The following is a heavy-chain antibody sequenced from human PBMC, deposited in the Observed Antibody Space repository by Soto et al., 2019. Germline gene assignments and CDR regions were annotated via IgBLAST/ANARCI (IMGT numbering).Heavy chain of an antibody. V-gene: IGHV1-18*01. CDR3: ARGRYGDY. Sequence: QVHLVQSGAEVKKPGASVKVSCKGSGYAFTTYGITWVRQAPGQGLEWMGWISAHNGNTNYAQKLQGRVTVTRDTSTSTAYMELRRLRSDDKAVYYCARGRYGDYWGQGALVTVSS. J-gene: IGHJ4*02. CDR2: ISAHNGNT. D-gene: IGHD1-1*01. CDR1: GYAFTTYG.